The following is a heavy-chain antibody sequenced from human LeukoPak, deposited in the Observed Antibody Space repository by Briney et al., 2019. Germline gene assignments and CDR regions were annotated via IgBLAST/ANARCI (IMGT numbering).Heavy chain of an antibody. J-gene: IGHJ4*02. CDR2: INHSGST. Sequence: SETLSLTCAVYGGSFSGYYWSWIRQPPGKGLEWIGEINHSGSTNYNPSLKSRVTISVDTSKNQFSLKLSSVTAADTAVYYCASLTMIVVPWGQGALVTVSS. CDR1: GGSFSGYY. CDR3: ASLTMIVVP. D-gene: IGHD3-22*01. V-gene: IGHV4-34*01.